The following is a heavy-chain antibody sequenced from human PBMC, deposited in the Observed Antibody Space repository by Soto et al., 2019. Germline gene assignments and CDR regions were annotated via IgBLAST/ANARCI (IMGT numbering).Heavy chain of an antibody. Sequence: GGSLRLSCAASGFTFSSYAMSWVRQAPGEGLEWVSAISGSGGSTYYADSVKGRFTISRDNSKNTLYLQMNSLRAEDTAVYYCAIVLMFDGDYWGQGTLVTVSS. CDR3: AIVLMFDGDY. CDR1: GFTFSSYA. V-gene: IGHV3-23*01. D-gene: IGHD2-8*01. CDR2: ISGSGGST. J-gene: IGHJ4*02.